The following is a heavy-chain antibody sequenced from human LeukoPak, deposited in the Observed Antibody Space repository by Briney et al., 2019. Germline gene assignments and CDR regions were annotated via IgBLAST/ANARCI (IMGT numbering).Heavy chain of an antibody. Sequence: GASVKVSCKASGGTFSSYAISWVRQAPGQGLEWMGGIIPIFGTANYAQKFQGRVTITADESTSTAYMELSSLRSEDTAVYYCARSRWHRTTYYFDYWGQGTLVTVSS. V-gene: IGHV1-69*13. CDR3: ARSRWHRTTYYFDY. CDR2: IIPIFGTA. D-gene: IGHD1-14*01. CDR1: GGTFSSYA. J-gene: IGHJ4*02.